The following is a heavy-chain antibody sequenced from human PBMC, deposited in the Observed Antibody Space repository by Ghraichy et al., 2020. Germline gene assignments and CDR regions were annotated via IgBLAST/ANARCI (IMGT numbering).Heavy chain of an antibody. D-gene: IGHD6-19*01. V-gene: IGHV3-64D*06. CDR2: ISSNGGST. J-gene: IGHJ6*02. Sequence: GGSLRLSCSASGFTFSSYAMHWVRQAPGKGLEYVSAISSNGGSTYYADSVKGRFTISRDNSKNTLYLQMSSLRAEDTAVYYCVRADSSGWSYYYYYGMDVWGQGTTVTVSS. CDR3: VRADSSGWSYYYYYGMDV. CDR1: GFTFSSYA.